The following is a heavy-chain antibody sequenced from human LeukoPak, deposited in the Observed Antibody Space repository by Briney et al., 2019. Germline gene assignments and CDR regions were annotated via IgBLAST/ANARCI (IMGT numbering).Heavy chain of an antibody. V-gene: IGHV4-39*01. CDR3: ASAASFSVDY. CDR2: LYYSGST. CDR1: GGSVSSSFYY. Sequence: SETLSLTCTVSGGSVSSSFYYWGWIRQPPGKGLEWIGSLYYSGSTHYNPSLKSRVTMSVDTSKNQFSLNLSSVTAADTAVFFCASAASFSVDYWGQGTLVTVSS. D-gene: IGHD2-15*01. J-gene: IGHJ4*02.